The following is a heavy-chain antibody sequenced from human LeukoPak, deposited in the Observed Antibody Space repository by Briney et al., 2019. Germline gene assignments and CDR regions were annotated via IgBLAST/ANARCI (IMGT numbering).Heavy chain of an antibody. D-gene: IGHD2-2*01. J-gene: IGHJ5*02. CDR3: AREAGPAYCSTTSCLNWFDP. V-gene: IGHV3-7*05. Sequence: GGSPRLSCEASRFTFSSSWMSWVRQAPGKGLEWVANIKQDGSDKYYVDSVKGRFTISRDNAKNSLYLEMNSLRAEDTAVYYCAREAGPAYCSTTSCLNWFDPWGQGTLVTVSS. CDR2: IKQDGSDK. CDR1: RFTFSSSW.